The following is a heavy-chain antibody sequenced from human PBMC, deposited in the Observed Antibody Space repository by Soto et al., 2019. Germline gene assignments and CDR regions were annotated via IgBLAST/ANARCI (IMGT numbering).Heavy chain of an antibody. CDR1: GGTFTGNP. Sequence: SVKVSCKASGGTFTGNPISWVRQAPGRGLEWMGGIIPMFGTTNYVQKFQGRVTITADESTTTAYMELNSLRSEDTAVYYCARENSIASLSYYYGMEVWGQGTTVTVSS. J-gene: IGHJ6*02. D-gene: IGHD6-6*01. V-gene: IGHV1-69*13. CDR2: IIPMFGTT. CDR3: ARENSIASLSYYYGMEV.